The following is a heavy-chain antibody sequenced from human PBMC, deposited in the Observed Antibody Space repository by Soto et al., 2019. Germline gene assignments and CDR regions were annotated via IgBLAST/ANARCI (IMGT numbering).Heavy chain of an antibody. CDR1: GGTFSSYA. V-gene: IGHV1-69*12. J-gene: IGHJ6*02. CDR2: IIPIFGTA. Sequence: QVQLVQSGAEVKKPGSSVKVSCKASGGTFSSYAISWVRQAPGQGLEWMGGIIPIFGTANYAQKFQGRVTITADESTSTAYMEPGSLRSELTAVYYCASQRCVPGTYEHYYGMDVWGHGTTVTVSS. D-gene: IGHD1-7*01. CDR3: ASQRCVPGTYEHYYGMDV.